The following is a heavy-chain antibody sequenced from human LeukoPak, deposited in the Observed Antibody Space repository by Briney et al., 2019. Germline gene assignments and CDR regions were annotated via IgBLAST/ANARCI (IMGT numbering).Heavy chain of an antibody. V-gene: IGHV3-53*01. J-gene: IGHJ4*02. CDR1: AFTVRTSY. D-gene: IGHD5-12*01. CDR3: AWGGRGGYMVFDY. Sequence: GGSLRLSCAASAFTVRTSYMTWVRQAPGKGLECADSVKGRFTISRDNSKNTLYLQMNSLRAEDTAVYYCAWGGRGGYMVFDYWGQGTLVTVSS.